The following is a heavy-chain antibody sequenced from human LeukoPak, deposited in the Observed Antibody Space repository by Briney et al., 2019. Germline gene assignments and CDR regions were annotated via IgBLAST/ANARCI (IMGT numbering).Heavy chain of an antibody. J-gene: IGHJ4*02. CDR1: GGTFSSYA. CDR2: IIPIFGTA. CDR3: AREDGDGYNSLDY. D-gene: IGHD5-24*01. Sequence: GASVKVSCKASGGTFSSYAISWVRQAPGQGLERMGGIIPIFGTANYAQKFQGRVTMTRDMSTSTVYMELSSLRSEDTAVYYCAREDGDGYNSLDYWGQGTLVTVSS. V-gene: IGHV1-69*05.